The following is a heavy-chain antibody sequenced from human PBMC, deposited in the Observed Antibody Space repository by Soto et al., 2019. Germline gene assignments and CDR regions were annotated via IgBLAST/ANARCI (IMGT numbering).Heavy chain of an antibody. CDR3: AKSYDILTGPPYDY. D-gene: IGHD3-9*01. CDR1: GFTFSSYA. V-gene: IGHV3-23*01. Sequence: GGSLRLSCAASGFTFSSYAMSWVRQAPGKGLEWVSAISGSGGSTYYADSVKGRFTISRDNSKNTLYLQMNSLRAEDTAVYYCAKSYDILTGPPYDYWGQGTLVTVSS. CDR2: ISGSGGST. J-gene: IGHJ4*02.